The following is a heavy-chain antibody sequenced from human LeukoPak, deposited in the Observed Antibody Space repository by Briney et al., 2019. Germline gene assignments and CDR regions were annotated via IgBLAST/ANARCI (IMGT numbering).Heavy chain of an antibody. V-gene: IGHV3-23*01. CDR3: AKDDCSGGSCYSS. CDR1: GFTFSSYA. Sequence: PGGSLRLSCAASGFTFSSYAMSWVRQAPGKGLEWVSAISGSGGSTYYADSVKGRFTISRDNTKKSLYLQMNSLRDEDTALYYCAKDDCSGGSCYSSWGQGTLVTVSS. J-gene: IGHJ4*02. D-gene: IGHD2-15*01. CDR2: ISGSGGST.